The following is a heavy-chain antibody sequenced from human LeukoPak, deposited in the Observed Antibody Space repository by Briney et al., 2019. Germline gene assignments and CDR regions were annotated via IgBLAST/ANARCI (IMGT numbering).Heavy chain of an antibody. CDR1: GFTFTTYS. CDR3: APSYGSGSYPLDF. Sequence: GGSLRLSCAASGFTFTTYSMNWVRQAPGKGLEWVSSISSSSTNIYYADSVKGRFTISRDNAKNSLYLQMNSLRAEDTALHYCAPSYGSGSYPLDFWGQGTLVTVSS. J-gene: IGHJ4*02. CDR2: ISSSSTNI. D-gene: IGHD3-10*01. V-gene: IGHV3-21*01.